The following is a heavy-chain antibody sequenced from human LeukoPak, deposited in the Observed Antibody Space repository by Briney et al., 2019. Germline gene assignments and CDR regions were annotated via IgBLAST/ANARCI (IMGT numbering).Heavy chain of an antibody. D-gene: IGHD5-24*01. J-gene: IGHJ3*02. CDR3: ARGYGYNAAFDI. Sequence: GASVKVSCKASGYTFTSYGMNWVRQAPGQGLEWMGWINPNSGGTNYAQKFQGRVTMTRDTSISTAYMELSRLRSDDTAVYYCARGYGYNAAFDIWGQGTMVTVSS. CDR2: INPNSGGT. CDR1: GYTFTSYG. V-gene: IGHV1-2*02.